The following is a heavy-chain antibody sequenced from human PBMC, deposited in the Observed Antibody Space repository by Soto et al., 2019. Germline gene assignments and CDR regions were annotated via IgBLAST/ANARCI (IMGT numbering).Heavy chain of an antibody. CDR3: ARDGGSSSWYRTTSYFDY. CDR1: GFTFSSYG. J-gene: IGHJ4*02. Sequence: GGSLRLSCAASGFTFSSYGMHWVRQAPGKGLEWVAVISYDGSNKYYADSVKGRFTISRDNSKNTLYLQMNSLRAEDTAVYYCARDGGSSSWYRTTSYFDYWGQGTLVTVSS. CDR2: ISYDGSNK. D-gene: IGHD6-13*01. V-gene: IGHV3-33*08.